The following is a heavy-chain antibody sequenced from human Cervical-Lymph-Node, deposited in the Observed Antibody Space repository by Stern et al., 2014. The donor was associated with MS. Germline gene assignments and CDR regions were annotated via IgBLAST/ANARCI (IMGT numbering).Heavy chain of an antibody. V-gene: IGHV1-8*01. D-gene: IGHD5-18*01. CDR3: VRGGFSYGYGLDA. Sequence: QVQLVQPGSQVRKPWASVKVSCQALGNTFINYDIFWVRQATGQGLEWMGWRNHTNANPGHAQKFQGRVTMTRNPSISTAYMELSGLRSDDTAVYYCVRGGFSYGYGLDAWGQGTAVIVSS. CDR1: GNTFINYD. J-gene: IGHJ6*02. CDR2: RNHTNANP.